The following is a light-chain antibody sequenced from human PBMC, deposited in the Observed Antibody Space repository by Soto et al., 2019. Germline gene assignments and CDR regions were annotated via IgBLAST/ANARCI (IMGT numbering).Light chain of an antibody. V-gene: IGKV3D-20*02. CDR1: QSVSSSY. CDR2: GAS. J-gene: IGKJ1*01. Sequence: EIVWAQSPGSLSLSPGERATVACRSSQSVSSSYLAWYQQKPGQAPRLLIYGASSRATGIPDRFSGSGSGTDFTLTISSLEPEDFAVYYCQQRSNWPRTFGQGTKVDIK. CDR3: QQRSNWPRT.